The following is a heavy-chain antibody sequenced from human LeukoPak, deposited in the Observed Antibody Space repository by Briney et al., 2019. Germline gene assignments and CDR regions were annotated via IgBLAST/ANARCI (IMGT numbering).Heavy chain of an antibody. J-gene: IGHJ5*02. Sequence: KPSESLSLTCTVSGGSISSESYYWSWIRQPAGKALEWIGRIDTSGNINYNPSLKSRVTLSVDTSNNQFSLKLSSLTAADTAVYYCARGLSSSWYWFDTWGQGTLVTVSS. CDR3: ARGLSSSWYWFDT. CDR1: GGSISSESYY. D-gene: IGHD6-13*01. V-gene: IGHV4-61*02. CDR2: IDTSGNI.